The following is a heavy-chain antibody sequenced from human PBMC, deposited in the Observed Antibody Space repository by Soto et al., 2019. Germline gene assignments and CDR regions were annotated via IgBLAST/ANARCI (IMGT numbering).Heavy chain of an antibody. D-gene: IGHD3-22*01. J-gene: IGHJ6*02. CDR3: ARNSFYYDSSGYWTSPTSCLDV. V-gene: IGHV3-33*01. Sequence: GGALRLSWAASGFTFSSYGMHWVLHAPGKGLEGGAVIWYDGSNKYYADSVKGRFTNSRDNSKNTLYLQMNSLRAEDTAVYYCARNSFYYDSSGYWTSPTSCLDVWGQGTTVTVSS. CDR1: GFTFSSYG. CDR2: IWYDGSNK.